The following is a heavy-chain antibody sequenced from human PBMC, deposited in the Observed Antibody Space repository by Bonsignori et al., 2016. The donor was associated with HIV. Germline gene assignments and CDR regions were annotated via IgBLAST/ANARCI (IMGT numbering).Heavy chain of an antibody. V-gene: IGHV3-23*03. Sequence: WIRQPPGKGLEWLSIIYSGDSGTYYADSVKGRFTVSRDNSNNTLYLQMISLRAEDTAVYYCARVQTFYYVEDYWGQGTLVTVSS. CDR2: IYSGDSGT. CDR3: ARVQTFYYVEDY. D-gene: IGHD3-10*02. J-gene: IGHJ4*02.